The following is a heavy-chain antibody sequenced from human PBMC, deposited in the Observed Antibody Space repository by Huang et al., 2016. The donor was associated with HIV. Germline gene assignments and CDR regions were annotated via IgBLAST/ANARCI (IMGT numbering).Heavy chain of an antibody. CDR2: IVPVDSNT. V-gene: IGHV5-51*01. CDR1: GYTFNGYW. Sequence: EVQLVQSGAVVKKPGESLKISCKGSGYTFNGYWIGWVRQMPGKGLEWWGLIVPVDSNTKYSPSFQGQVTISADKSLSTAYLQWSGLKASDTAMYYCARQGVGDFVVEPTGLGAFDIWGQGTMVTVSS. D-gene: IGHD2-2*01. CDR3: ARQGVGDFVVEPTGLGAFDI. J-gene: IGHJ3*02.